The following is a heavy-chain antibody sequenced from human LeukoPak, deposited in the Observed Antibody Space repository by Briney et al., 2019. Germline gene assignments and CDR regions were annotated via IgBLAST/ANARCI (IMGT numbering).Heavy chain of an antibody. CDR1: GFTFDDYG. CDR3: ARGAFSSSWYLNYYYYMDV. D-gene: IGHD6-13*01. J-gene: IGHJ6*03. Sequence: AGGSLRLSCAASGFTFDDYGMSWVRQAPGKGLEWVSGINWNGGSTGYADSVKGRFTISRDNAKNSLYLQMNSLRAEDTALYYCARGAFSSSWYLNYYYYMDVWGKGTTVTVSS. V-gene: IGHV3-20*04. CDR2: INWNGGST.